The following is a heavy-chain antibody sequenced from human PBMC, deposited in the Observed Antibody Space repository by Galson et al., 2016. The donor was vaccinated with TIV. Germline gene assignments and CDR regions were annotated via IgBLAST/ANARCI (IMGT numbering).Heavy chain of an antibody. J-gene: IGHJ4*02. CDR3: ARWFDSSGYYYFDY. D-gene: IGHD3-22*01. CDR2: INPITGIT. Sequence: SVKVSCKASGYTFTRHYMHWMRQAPGQGLEWMGIINPITGITTYAQNFQGRVTMTRDTSTSTVQMELSSLRSEDTAVYYCARWFDSSGYYYFDYWGQGSLITVSS. V-gene: IGHV1-46*01. CDR1: GYTFTRHY.